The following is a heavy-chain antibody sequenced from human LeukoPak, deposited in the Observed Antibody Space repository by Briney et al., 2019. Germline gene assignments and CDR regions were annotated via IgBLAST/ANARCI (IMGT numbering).Heavy chain of an antibody. V-gene: IGHV1-18*04. Sequence: GASVKVSCKASGYTFTGYYMHWVRQAPGQGLEWMGWISAYNGNTNYAQKLQGRVTMTTDTSTSTAYMELRSLRSDDTAVYYCARDPQGGYPDYWGQGTLVTVSS. CDR2: ISAYNGNT. CDR3: ARDPQGGYPDY. D-gene: IGHD5-12*01. J-gene: IGHJ4*02. CDR1: GYTFTGYY.